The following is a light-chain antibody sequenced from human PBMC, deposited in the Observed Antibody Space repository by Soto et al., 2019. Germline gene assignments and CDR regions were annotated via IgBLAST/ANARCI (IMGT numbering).Light chain of an antibody. CDR1: NSDIGGYNY. CDR3: CSYAGSYSFWV. V-gene: IGLV2-11*01. Sequence: QSVLTQPRSVSGSPGQSVTISCTGTNSDIGGYNYVSWYQQHPGKAPKVMIYDVNRRSSGVPDRFSGSKSGNTASLTISGLQAEDEADYYCCSYAGSYSFWVFGGGTKLTVL. J-gene: IGLJ3*02. CDR2: DVN.